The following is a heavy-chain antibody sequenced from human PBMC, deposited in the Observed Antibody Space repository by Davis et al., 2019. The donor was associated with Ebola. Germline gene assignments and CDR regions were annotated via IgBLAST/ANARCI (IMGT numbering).Heavy chain of an antibody. D-gene: IGHD4-17*01. CDR2: ISWNSGSI. J-gene: IGHJ4*02. V-gene: IGHV3-9*01. CDR3: ARVGATVTPI. Sequence: GGSLRLSCAASGFTFSSYGMHWVRQAPGKGLEWVSGISWNSGSIGYADSVKGRFTISRDNSKNTLYLQMNSLRAEDTAVYYCARVGATVTPIWGQGTLVTVSS. CDR1: GFTFSSYG.